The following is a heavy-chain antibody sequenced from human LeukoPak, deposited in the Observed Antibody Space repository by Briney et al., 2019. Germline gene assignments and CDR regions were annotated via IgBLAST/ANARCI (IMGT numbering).Heavy chain of an antibody. Sequence: PSETLSLTCNVSGVSISSSSYYWGWIRQPPGKVLEWIGSIYSSGSTYYNSALRSRVTISIDTSKNQVSLKMSSVTAADPAVYYCAKSGGYGLIAYWGQGTLVTVSS. CDR3: AKSGGYGLIAY. V-gene: IGHV4-39*01. CDR2: IYSSGST. CDR1: GVSISSSSYY. D-gene: IGHD6-25*01. J-gene: IGHJ4*01.